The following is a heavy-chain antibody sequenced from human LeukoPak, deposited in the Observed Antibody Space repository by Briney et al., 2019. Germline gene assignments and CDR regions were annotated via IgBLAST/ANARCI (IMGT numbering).Heavy chain of an antibody. Sequence: GGALRLSCAASGFSFSNSWMHWARQAPGKGLVWVSHISEDGGSTRYVDSVKGRFTISRDNARNTLFLQMNSLRAEDTAVYYCARDQSGYEDWGQGTLVTVSA. CDR2: ISEDGGST. D-gene: IGHD6-13*01. J-gene: IGHJ4*02. CDR1: GFSFSNSW. V-gene: IGHV3-74*01. CDR3: ARDQSGYED.